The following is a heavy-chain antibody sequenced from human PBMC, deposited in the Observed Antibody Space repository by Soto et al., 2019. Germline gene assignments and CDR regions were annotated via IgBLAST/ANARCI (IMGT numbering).Heavy chain of an antibody. V-gene: IGHV1-3*01. D-gene: IGHD2-2*01. Sequence: QVQLVQSGAEVEKPGASVKVSCKASGYTFTNYAVHWVRQAPGQRLEWMGWINAGNGNTRFSQNLQGRVTITRDTSARTVYLELSSLSSEDTAVYYCARGHLAVVPVASWFYYMDVWGKGAPVTVSS. CDR3: ARGHLAVVPVASWFYYMDV. J-gene: IGHJ6*03. CDR1: GYTFTNYA. CDR2: INAGNGNT.